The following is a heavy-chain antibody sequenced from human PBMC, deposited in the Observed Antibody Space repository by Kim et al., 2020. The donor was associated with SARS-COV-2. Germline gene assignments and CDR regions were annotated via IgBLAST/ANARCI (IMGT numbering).Heavy chain of an antibody. CDR2: INHSGST. CDR1: GGSFSGYY. J-gene: IGHJ4*02. Sequence: SETLSLTCAVYGGSFSGYYWSWIRQPPGKGLEWIGEINHSGSTNYNPSLKSRVTISVDTSKNQFSLKLSSVTAADTAVYYCARDSVNVGWGFDYWGQGT. V-gene: IGHV4-34*01. D-gene: IGHD2-8*01. CDR3: ARDSVNVGWGFDY.